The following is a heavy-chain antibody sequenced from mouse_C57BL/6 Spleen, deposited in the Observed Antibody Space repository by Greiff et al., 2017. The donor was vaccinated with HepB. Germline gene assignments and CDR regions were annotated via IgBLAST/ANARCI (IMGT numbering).Heavy chain of an antibody. D-gene: IGHD2-2*01. CDR2: IWSGGST. Sequence: QVQLKESGPGLVQPSQSLSITCPVPGFPLTSYGVHGVRQSPGKGLGWLGVIWSGGSTDYNAAFISRLSISKDNSKSQVFFKMNSLQADDTAIYYCARKRVTHYAMDYWGQGTSVTVSS. CDR1: GFPLTSYG. V-gene: IGHV2-2*01. J-gene: IGHJ4*01. CDR3: ARKRVTHYAMDY.